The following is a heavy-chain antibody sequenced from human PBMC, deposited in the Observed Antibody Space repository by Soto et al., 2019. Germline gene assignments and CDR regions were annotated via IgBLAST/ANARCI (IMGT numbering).Heavy chain of an antibody. Sequence: PGGSLRLSCAASGFTFSIYAMSWVRQAPGKGLEWVSFISGNTALIKYADSVKGRFTISRDNSKNTLYLQMNSLRAEDTALYYCAKKYSGNYPVPFDYWGQGTLVTVSS. CDR2: ISGNTALI. CDR3: AKKYSGNYPVPFDY. V-gene: IGHV3-23*01. D-gene: IGHD1-26*01. CDR1: GFTFSIYA. J-gene: IGHJ4*02.